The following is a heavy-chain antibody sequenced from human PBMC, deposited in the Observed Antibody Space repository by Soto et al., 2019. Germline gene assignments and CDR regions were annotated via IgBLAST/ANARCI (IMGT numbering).Heavy chain of an antibody. D-gene: IGHD6-19*01. CDR3: ARARRVPSGWYSTSGGFDP. J-gene: IGHJ5*02. V-gene: IGHV4-34*01. CDR2: INHSGST. Sequence: SETLSLTCAVYGGSFSGYYWSWIRQPPGKGLEWIGEINHSGSTNYNPSLKSRVTISVDTSKNQFSLKLSSVTAADTAVYYCARARRVPSGWYSTSGGFDPWGQGTLVTVSS. CDR1: GGSFSGYY.